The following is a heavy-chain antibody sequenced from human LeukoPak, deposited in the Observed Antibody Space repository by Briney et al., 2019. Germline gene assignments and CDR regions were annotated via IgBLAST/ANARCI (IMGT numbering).Heavy chain of an antibody. CDR2: IYPGDSDT. D-gene: IGHD2-2*01. J-gene: IGHJ3*02. CDR3: ARRIDCSSTSCRAFDI. CDR1: GSSFTSYW. V-gene: IGHV5-51*01. Sequence: GESLNTSCKGSGSSFTSYWIGWVRPMPGKGLGWMGIIYPGDSDTRYSPSFQGQVTISADNSISTAYLQWSSLKASDTAMYYCARRIDCSSTSCRAFDIWGQGTMVTVSS.